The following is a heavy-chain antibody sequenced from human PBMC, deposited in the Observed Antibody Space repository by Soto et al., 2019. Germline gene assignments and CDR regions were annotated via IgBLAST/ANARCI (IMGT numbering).Heavy chain of an antibody. CDR3: ARGPPGYCSGGSCYGANYYYGMDV. D-gene: IGHD2-15*01. V-gene: IGHV1-46*03. CDR2: INPSGGST. Sequence: GASVKVSCKASGYTFTSYYMYWVRQAPGQGLEWMGIINPSGGSTSYAQKFQGRVTMTRDTSTSAVNMELSSLRSEDTAVYYCARGPPGYCSGGSCYGANYYYGMDVWGQGTTVTVS. CDR1: GYTFTSYY. J-gene: IGHJ6*02.